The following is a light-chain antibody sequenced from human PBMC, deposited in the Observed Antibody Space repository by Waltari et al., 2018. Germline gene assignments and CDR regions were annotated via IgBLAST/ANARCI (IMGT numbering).Light chain of an antibody. CDR1: SGHSSNV. CDR3: QTGGHGTWV. Sequence: QLVLTQSPSASAPLGASVKLTCPLSSGHSSNVIAWLQQRPEKGPRYLMKVNSDGSHNKGDEIPDRFSGSSSGAERYLTISSLQSEDEGDYYCQTGGHGTWVFGGGTKLTVL. J-gene: IGLJ3*02. CDR2: VNSDGSH. V-gene: IGLV4-69*01.